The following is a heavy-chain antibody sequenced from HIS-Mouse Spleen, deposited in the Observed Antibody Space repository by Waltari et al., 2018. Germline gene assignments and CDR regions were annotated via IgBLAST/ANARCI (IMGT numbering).Heavy chain of an antibody. CDR2: IYYSWIT. D-gene: IGHD3-10*01. CDR3: ARGGREYSFDY. Sequence: QLQLQESGPGLVKPSETLSLTCTVSGGSISSSSYYWGWIRQPPGKGLEWIGSIYYSWITYYNPSLKSRVTISVDTSKNQFSLKLSSVTAADTAVYYCARGGREYSFDYWGQGTLVTVSS. V-gene: IGHV4-39*07. CDR1: GGSISSSSYY. J-gene: IGHJ4*02.